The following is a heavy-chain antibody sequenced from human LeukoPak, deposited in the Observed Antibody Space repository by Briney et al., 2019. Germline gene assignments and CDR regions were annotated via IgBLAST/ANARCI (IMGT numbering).Heavy chain of an antibody. V-gene: IGHV3-48*03. CDR2: ISSSGNTI. CDR1: GFTFTNSE. J-gene: IGHJ1*01. Sequence: PGGPLRLSCAASGFTFTNSEMNWVRQAPGKGLEWVSYISSSGNTIYYADSVKGRFTISRDNAKNSLYLQMNSLRAEDTAVYYCARDYGGEYFQHWGQGTLVTVSS. D-gene: IGHD4-17*01. CDR3: ARDYGGEYFQH.